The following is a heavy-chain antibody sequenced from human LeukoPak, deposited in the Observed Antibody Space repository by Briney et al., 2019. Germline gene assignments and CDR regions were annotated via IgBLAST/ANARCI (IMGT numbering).Heavy chain of an antibody. CDR1: GFTFSSYW. D-gene: IGHD6-13*01. CDR2: INTDGSST. J-gene: IGHJ5*02. V-gene: IGHV3-74*01. Sequence: GGSLRLSCAASGFTFSSYWMHWVRQAPGKGLVWVSRINTDGSSTSYADSVKGRFTISRDNAKNTLYLQMNSLRAEDTAVYYCAREPGIAAALDLWGQGTLVTVSS. CDR3: AREPGIAAALDL.